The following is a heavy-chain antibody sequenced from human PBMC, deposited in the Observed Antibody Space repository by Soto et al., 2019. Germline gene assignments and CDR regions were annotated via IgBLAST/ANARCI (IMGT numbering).Heavy chain of an antibody. V-gene: IGHV4-31*03. CDR2: VYYSGST. Sequence: QVQLQESGPGLVKPSQTLSLTCTVSGDSISRGGYYWSWIRQHPGKGLEWIGFVYYSGSTYYNPSLKSRVTISADTSKNQFSLKLSSVTAAGTAVYYCARDNSVEGFDYWGQGALVLVSS. CDR3: ARDNSVEGFDY. D-gene: IGHD1-20*01. J-gene: IGHJ4*02. CDR1: GDSISRGGYY.